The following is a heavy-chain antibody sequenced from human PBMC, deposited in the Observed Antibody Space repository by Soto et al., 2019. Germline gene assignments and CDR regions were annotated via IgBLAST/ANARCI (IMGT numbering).Heavy chain of an antibody. V-gene: IGHV2-5*02. CDR3: AHRPRDSYYSSGYGWFDP. Sequence: QITLKESGPTLVKPTQTLTLTCTFSGFSLSTSGVGVGWIRQPPGKALEWLALIYWDDDKRYSPSLKSRLTITKDTSKNQVVLTMTNMDPVDTATYYCAHRPRDSYYSSGYGWFDPWGQGTLVTVSS. D-gene: IGHD3-22*01. J-gene: IGHJ5*02. CDR2: IYWDDDK. CDR1: GFSLSTSGVG.